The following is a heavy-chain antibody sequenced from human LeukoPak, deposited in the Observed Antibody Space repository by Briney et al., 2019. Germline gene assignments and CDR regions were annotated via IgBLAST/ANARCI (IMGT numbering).Heavy chain of an antibody. V-gene: IGHV3-30*02. J-gene: IGHJ4*02. CDR1: GFIFSNYG. D-gene: IGHD5-24*01. Sequence: PGGSLRLSCAASGFIFSNYGMHWVRHSPDKGLEWVTFIRFDGSTQYYADSVKGRFTISRDNSKDTLYLQMSSLRLEDTGVYYCAKEGGDGSPFDYWGQGSVVTVSS. CDR3: AKEGGDGSPFDY. CDR2: IRFDGSTQ.